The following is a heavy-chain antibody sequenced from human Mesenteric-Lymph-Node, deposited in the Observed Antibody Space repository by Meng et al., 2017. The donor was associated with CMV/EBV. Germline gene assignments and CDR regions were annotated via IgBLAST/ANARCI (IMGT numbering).Heavy chain of an antibody. V-gene: IGHV3-33*06. Sequence: GGSLRLSCAASAFTFRNYAMHWVRQAPGKGLEWVAVIWYDGSDKYYADSVKGRFTISRDNSKNTLYLQMNSLRAEDTAMYYCAKSHYDILTGHYYGLDVWGQGTTVTVSS. CDR1: AFTFRNYA. D-gene: IGHD3-9*01. CDR3: AKSHYDILTGHYYGLDV. J-gene: IGHJ6*02. CDR2: IWYDGSDK.